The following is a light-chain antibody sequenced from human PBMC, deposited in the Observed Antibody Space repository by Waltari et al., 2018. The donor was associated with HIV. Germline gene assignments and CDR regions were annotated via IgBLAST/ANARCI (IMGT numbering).Light chain of an antibody. Sequence: QSVLTQPPSSSVTPGQRLTISCSGSSSNVGSTTVNWYQHLPGAAPKLLILNTDGRPSGVPDRFSGSKSGTSASLAISGLQSEDEADYYCAVWDDSLNAYVFGTGTTVTVL. CDR1: SSNVGSTT. J-gene: IGLJ1*01. V-gene: IGLV1-44*01. CDR2: NTD. CDR3: AVWDDSLNAYV.